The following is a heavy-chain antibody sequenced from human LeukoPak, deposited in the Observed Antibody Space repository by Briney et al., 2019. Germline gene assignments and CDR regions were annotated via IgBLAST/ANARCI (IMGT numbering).Heavy chain of an antibody. CDR1: GFTFSGHS. J-gene: IGHJ4*02. V-gene: IGHV3-48*01. CDR2: IMSSGSTV. CDR3: ARGRGEKGSSGYYGGHYSFDF. D-gene: IGHD3-22*01. Sequence: GGSLRLSCAASGFTFSGHSMNWVRQAPGKGLEWVSYIMSSGSTVYYTDSVKGRFTISRDNAKNSLYLQMNGLRAEDTAVYYCARGRGEKGSSGYYGGHYSFDFWGQGTLVTVSS.